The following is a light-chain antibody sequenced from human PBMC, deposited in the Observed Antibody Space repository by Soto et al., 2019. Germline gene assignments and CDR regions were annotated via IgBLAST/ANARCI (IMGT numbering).Light chain of an antibody. Sequence: QSALPQPRSVSGSPGQSVTISCTGTSSGVGVYNYVSWYQQHPGKAPKLMIYDVNKRPSGVPDRFSGSKSGNTASLTVSGLQAEDEADYYCCSYAGSYTLVFGGGTKHTVL. CDR3: CSYAGSYTLV. V-gene: IGLV2-11*01. J-gene: IGLJ2*01. CDR1: SSGVGVYNY. CDR2: DVN.